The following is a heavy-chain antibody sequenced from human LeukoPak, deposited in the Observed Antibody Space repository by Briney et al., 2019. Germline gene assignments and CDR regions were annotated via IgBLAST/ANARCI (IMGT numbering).Heavy chain of an antibody. CDR1: GCTVSSYA. V-gene: IGHV1-69*13. D-gene: IGHD4-11*01. J-gene: IGHJ4*02. Sequence: ASVKVSCKASGCTVSSYAISRVRQAPGQWLEWMGGIIPIFGTANYAQKFQGRVTITADESTSTAYMELSSLRSEDTAVYYCARLEGNYGTRDYWGQGTLVTVSS. CDR3: ARLEGNYGTRDY. CDR2: IIPIFGTA.